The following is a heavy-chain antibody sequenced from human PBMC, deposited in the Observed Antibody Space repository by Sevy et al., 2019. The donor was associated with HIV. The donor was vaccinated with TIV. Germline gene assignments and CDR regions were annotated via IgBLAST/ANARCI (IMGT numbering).Heavy chain of an antibody. CDR3: ATTRDYYDSSRYYFDF. J-gene: IGHJ4*02. CDR2: FDPEDGKT. CDR1: GYTLTQLS. V-gene: IGHV1-24*01. D-gene: IGHD3-22*01. Sequence: ASVKVSCKVSGYTLTQLSIHWVRQAPGKELEWLVTFDPEDGKTVYAQNFQGRVTMTEDTSTDTTYMELSSLRFEDTAVYYCATTRDYYDSSRYYFDFWGQGTLVTVSS.